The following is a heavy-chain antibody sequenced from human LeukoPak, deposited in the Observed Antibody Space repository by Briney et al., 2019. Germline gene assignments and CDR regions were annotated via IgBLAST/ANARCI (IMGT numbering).Heavy chain of an antibody. V-gene: IGHV1-18*01. CDR2: ISAYNGNT. Sequence: ASVKVSCKASGGTFSSYGISWVRQAPGQGLEWMGWISAYNGNTNYAQKLQGRVTMTTDTSTSTAYMELRSLRSDDTAVYYCAVLRISDYYFDYWGQGTLVTVSS. J-gene: IGHJ4*02. D-gene: IGHD3/OR15-3a*01. CDR1: GGTFSSYG. CDR3: AVLRISDYYFDY.